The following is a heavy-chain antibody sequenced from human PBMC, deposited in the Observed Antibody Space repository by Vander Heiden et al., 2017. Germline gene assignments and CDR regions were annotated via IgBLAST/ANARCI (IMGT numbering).Heavy chain of an antibody. CDR3: ARGGLVRPDY. Sequence: QVQLQESGPGLVKPSQTLSLTCTVSGGSISSGGYYWSWIRQHPGKGLEWIGYIYYSGSTDDNPSLKSRVTISVDTSKNQFSLKMRSVTAADTAVYYCARGGLVRPDYWGQGTLVTVSS. CDR1: GGSISSGGYY. J-gene: IGHJ4*02. D-gene: IGHD6-19*01. V-gene: IGHV4-31*03. CDR2: IYYSGST.